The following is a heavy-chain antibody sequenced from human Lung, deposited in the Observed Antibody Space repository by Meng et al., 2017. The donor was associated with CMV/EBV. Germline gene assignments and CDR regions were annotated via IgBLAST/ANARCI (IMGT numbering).Heavy chain of an antibody. CDR2: TFYRSKWNN. Sequence: SCAISGDSVAGNSAAWNWSRQSPSRGLEWLGTTFYRSKWNNNYGVSVKSRITINADTSKNQLSLQLTSVTPEDTAVYCYARAGRTYLYYFDYWGQGTMVTVSS. J-gene: IGHJ4*02. V-gene: IGHV6-1*01. CDR1: GDSVAGNSAA. CDR3: ARAGRTYLYYFDY. D-gene: IGHD2-8*01.